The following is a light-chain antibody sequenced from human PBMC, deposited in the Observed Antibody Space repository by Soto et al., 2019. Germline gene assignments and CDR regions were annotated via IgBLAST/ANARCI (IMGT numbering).Light chain of an antibody. V-gene: IGLV2-14*03. CDR3: ISFTSSDISV. CDR1: SSDVGGYNY. CDR2: DVT. Sequence: QSALTQPASVSGSPGQSITISCTGTSSDVGGYNYVSWYQHHPGRAPKLIIYDVTDRPSGVSNRFSGSKSGNTASLTISGLQAEDEADYYCISFTSSDISVFGGGTKLTVL. J-gene: IGLJ3*02.